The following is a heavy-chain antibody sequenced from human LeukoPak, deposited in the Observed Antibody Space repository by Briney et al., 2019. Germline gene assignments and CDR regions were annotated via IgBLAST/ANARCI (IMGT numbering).Heavy chain of an antibody. D-gene: IGHD2-2*01. V-gene: IGHV1-18*01. J-gene: IGHJ6*03. CDR1: GYTFTSYG. Sequence: ASVTVSCKASGYTFTSYGISWVRQAPGQGLEWMGWISAYNGNTNYAQKPQGRVTMTTDTSTSTAYMELRSLRSDDTAVYYCARGAVVVPAARRGHYYYYYMDVWGKGTTVTVSS. CDR2: ISAYNGNT. CDR3: ARGAVVVPAARRGHYYYYYMDV.